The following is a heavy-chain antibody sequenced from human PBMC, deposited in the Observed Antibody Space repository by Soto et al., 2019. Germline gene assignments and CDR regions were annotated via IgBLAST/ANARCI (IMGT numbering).Heavy chain of an antibody. CDR3: ARDTQDIVVVPAAPGRFVYYYYGMDV. CDR1: GFTFSSYS. D-gene: IGHD2-2*01. Sequence: EVQLVESGGGLVKPGGSLRLSCAASGFTFSSYSMNWVRQAPGKGLEWVSSISSSSSYIYYADSVKGRFTISRDNAKNSLYLPMNSLRAEDTAVYYCARDTQDIVVVPAAPGRFVYYYYGMDVWGQGTTVTVSS. J-gene: IGHJ6*02. V-gene: IGHV3-21*01. CDR2: ISSSSSYI.